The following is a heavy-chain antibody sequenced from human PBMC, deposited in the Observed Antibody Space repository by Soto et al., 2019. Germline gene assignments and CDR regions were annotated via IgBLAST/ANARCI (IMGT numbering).Heavy chain of an antibody. D-gene: IGHD2-2*01. CDR2: ISGKTAKT. V-gene: IGHV1-18*04. CDR1: GYTFTSYG. Sequence: QVQLVQSGAEVKKPGASVKVSCKASGYTFTSYGISWVRQAPGQGLEWMGGISGKTAKTNYAQNLQGRVTTTTDTSTSTAYMELRSLRSDDTAVYYCARVPREIILVGMDVWGQGTTVTVSS. CDR3: ARVPREIILVGMDV. J-gene: IGHJ6*02.